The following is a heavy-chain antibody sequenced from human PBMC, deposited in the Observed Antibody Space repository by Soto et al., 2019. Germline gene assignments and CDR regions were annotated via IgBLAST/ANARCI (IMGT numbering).Heavy chain of an antibody. CDR2: ISHMFGAA. CDR1: GGTFNTYA. D-gene: IGHD3-10*01. Sequence: QVQLVQSGAEMKKPGSSVKVSCQSSGGTFNTYAMNWVRQAPGQGPEWMGEISHMFGAANYGPKFQGRVTIDADDSTGTSYLQLSSLTSEDTALYFCAREVQVHTPAFVYWGQGTLVTVSS. CDR3: AREVQVHTPAFVY. J-gene: IGHJ4*02. V-gene: IGHV1-69*19.